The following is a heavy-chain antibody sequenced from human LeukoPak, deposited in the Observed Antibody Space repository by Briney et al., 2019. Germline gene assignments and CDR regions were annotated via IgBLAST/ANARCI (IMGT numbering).Heavy chain of an antibody. CDR2: IYYSGST. J-gene: IGHJ5*02. Sequence: PSETLSLTCTVSGGSISSYYWSWIRQPPGKGLEWIGYIYYSGSTNYNPSLKSRVTISVDTSKNQFSLKLSSVTAADTAVYYCARLLLSGYEFWFDPWGQGTLVTVSS. CDR3: ARLLLSGYEFWFDP. D-gene: IGHD5-12*01. V-gene: IGHV4-59*01. CDR1: GGSISSYY.